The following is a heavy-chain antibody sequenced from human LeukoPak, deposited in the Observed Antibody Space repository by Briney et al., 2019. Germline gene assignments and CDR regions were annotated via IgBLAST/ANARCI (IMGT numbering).Heavy chain of an antibody. D-gene: IGHD2-15*01. CDR2: ISGSGGST. CDR3: AKADIVVVVAAAHGAFDI. J-gene: IGHJ3*02. CDR1: GFTFSSYT. Sequence: GGSLRLSCAASGFTFSSYTMSWVRQAPGKGLEWVSAISGSGGSTYYADSVKGRFTISRDNSKNTLYLQTNSLRAEDTAVYYCAKADIVVVVAAAHGAFDIWGQGTMVIVSS. V-gene: IGHV3-23*01.